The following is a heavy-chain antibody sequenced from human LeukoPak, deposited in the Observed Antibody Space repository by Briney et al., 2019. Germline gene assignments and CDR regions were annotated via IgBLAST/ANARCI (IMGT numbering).Heavy chain of an antibody. CDR3: ASRGVLGDDAFDI. CDR2: IYYSGST. Sequence: PSETLSLTCTVSGGSVSSGSYYWSWIRQPPGKGLEWIGYIYYSGSTNYNPSLKSRATISVDTSKNQFSLKLSSVTAPDTAVYYCASRGVLGDDAFDIWGQGTMVTVSS. V-gene: IGHV4-61*01. D-gene: IGHD3-3*02. CDR1: GGSVSSGSYY. J-gene: IGHJ3*02.